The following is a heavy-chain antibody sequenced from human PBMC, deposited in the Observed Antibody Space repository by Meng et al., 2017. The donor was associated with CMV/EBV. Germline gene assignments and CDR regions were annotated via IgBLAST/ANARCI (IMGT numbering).Heavy chain of an antibody. CDR3: ARGGRYYYDSSGYCDY. Sequence: VQLVSSGAEVKKPVSSVNVSCKVSGYTFTSYGISWVRQAPGQVLEWMGWISAYNGNTNYAQTIQSRVTMTTDTSTSTAYMELRSLRSDDTAVYYCARGGRYYYDSSGYCDYWGQGTLVTVSS. J-gene: IGHJ4*02. CDR1: GYTFTSYG. CDR2: ISAYNGNT. V-gene: IGHV1-18*01. D-gene: IGHD3-22*01.